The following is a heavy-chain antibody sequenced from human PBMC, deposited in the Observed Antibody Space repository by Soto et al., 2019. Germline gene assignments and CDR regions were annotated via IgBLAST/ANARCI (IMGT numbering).Heavy chain of an antibody. CDR3: ARVLSSGWSRFDY. J-gene: IGHJ4*02. CDR2: MYHSGST. D-gene: IGHD6-19*01. V-gene: IGHV4-4*02. Sequence: QVQLQESGPGLVKPSGTLSLTCAVSGGSISSDYWWTWVRQPPGKGLEWIAEMYHSGSTNYSPSLKSRVTISVDKSKNQISLKLSSVTAADTAVYYCARVLSSGWSRFDYWGQGTLVTVSS. CDR1: GGSISSDYW.